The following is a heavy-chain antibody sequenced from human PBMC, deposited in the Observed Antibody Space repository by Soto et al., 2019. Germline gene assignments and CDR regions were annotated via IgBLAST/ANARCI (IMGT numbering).Heavy chain of an antibody. Sequence: SVKVSCKASGCTFSSYAISCVRQAPGQGLEWMGGIIPIFGTANYAQKFQGRVTITADESTSTAYMELSSLRSEDTAVYYCARGLYYYDSSGSYDAFDIWGQGTMVTV. CDR2: IIPIFGTA. D-gene: IGHD3-22*01. V-gene: IGHV1-69*13. J-gene: IGHJ3*02. CDR3: ARGLYYYDSSGSYDAFDI. CDR1: GCTFSSYA.